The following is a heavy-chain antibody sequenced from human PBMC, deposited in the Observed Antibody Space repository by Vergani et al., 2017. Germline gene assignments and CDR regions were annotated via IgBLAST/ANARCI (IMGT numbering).Heavy chain of an antibody. CDR2: ISGTGGST. J-gene: IGHJ4*02. V-gene: IGHV3-23*01. CDR1: GFTFSSYA. CDR3: ARDLRNQEGWDVDY. Sequence: EVQLLESGGGLVQPGGSLRLSCAASGFTFSSYAMSWVRQAPGKGLAWVSAISGTGGSTYYADSVKGRFTISRDNDKNSLYLQMNSLRAEDTAVYYCARDLRNQEGWDVDYWGQGTLVTVSS. D-gene: IGHD1-14*01.